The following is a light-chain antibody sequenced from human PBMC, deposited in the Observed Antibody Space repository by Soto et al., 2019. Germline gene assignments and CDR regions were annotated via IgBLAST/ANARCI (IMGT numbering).Light chain of an antibody. J-gene: IGLJ1*01. V-gene: IGLV2-11*01. CDR2: DVS. CDR1: SSDVGDYNY. Sequence: QSALTQPRSVSGPPGQSVTISCTGTSSDVGDYNYVSWYQQHPGKAPKLMIYDVSNRPSGVPDRFSGSKSGNTASLTISGLQAEDEADYYCCSYVGTYTFEVFGTGTKLTVL. CDR3: CSYVGTYTFEV.